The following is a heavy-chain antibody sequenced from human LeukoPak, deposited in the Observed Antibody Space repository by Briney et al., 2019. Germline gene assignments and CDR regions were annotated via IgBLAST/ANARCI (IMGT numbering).Heavy chain of an antibody. J-gene: IGHJ4*02. CDR3: ARDRIGSTWRSVFVS. D-gene: IGHD6-13*01. V-gene: IGHV1-69*13. CDR1: GGTFSTYA. Sequence: GASVKVSCKASGGTFSTYAISWVRQAPGQGLEWMGGIIPIFDTAPYSQKFQGRVTITADGSTSTVYMELNSLTSEDTAVYYCARDRIGSTWRSVFVSWGQGTLVTVSS. CDR2: IIPIFDTA.